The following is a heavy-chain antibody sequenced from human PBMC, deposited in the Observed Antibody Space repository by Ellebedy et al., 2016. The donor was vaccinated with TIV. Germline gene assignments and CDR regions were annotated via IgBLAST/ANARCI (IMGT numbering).Heavy chain of an antibody. J-gene: IGHJ4*02. Sequence: SGPTLVKPTQTLTLTCTFSGFSLDTYPMCVTWIRQLPGKALQWLARIDYDDEKHYSTSLKTSLSISKHTSKHQVVLTMTNVDPMDTATYYCARIRGSVPLDYWGQGILVTVSS. CDR2: IDYDDEK. CDR3: ARIRGSVPLDY. V-gene: IGHV2-70*11. D-gene: IGHD3-10*01. CDR1: GFSLDTYPMC.